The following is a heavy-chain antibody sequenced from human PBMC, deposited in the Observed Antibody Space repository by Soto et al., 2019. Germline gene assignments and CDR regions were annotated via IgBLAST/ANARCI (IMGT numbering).Heavy chain of an antibody. J-gene: IGHJ6*02. CDR1: GDSVSSNSAA. D-gene: IGHD2-2*03. Sequence: PSQTLSLTCAISGDSVSSNSAAWNWIRQSPSRGLEWLGRTYYRSKWYNDYAVSVKSRITINPDTSKNQFSLQLNSVTPEDTAVYYCARDLVIRDRWVLEEDANYYYYGMDVWGQGTTVTVSS. CDR2: TYYRSKWYN. CDR3: ARDLVIRDRWVLEEDANYYYYGMDV. V-gene: IGHV6-1*01.